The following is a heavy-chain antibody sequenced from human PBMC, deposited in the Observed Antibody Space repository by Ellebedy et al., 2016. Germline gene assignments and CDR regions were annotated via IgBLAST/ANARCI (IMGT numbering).Heavy chain of an antibody. J-gene: IGHJ5*02. V-gene: IGHV4-38-2*02. CDR2: IYHSGST. Sequence: SETLSLTCIVSGGPMSGYYWSWIRQAPGRGLEWIGSIYHSGSTYYNPSLKSRFAFELDTSKNQFSLKVNSVTAADTSVYYCARVHDYGDCGRFDPWGQGTLVTVSS. D-gene: IGHD4-17*01. CDR3: ARVHDYGDCGRFDP. CDR1: GGPMSGYY.